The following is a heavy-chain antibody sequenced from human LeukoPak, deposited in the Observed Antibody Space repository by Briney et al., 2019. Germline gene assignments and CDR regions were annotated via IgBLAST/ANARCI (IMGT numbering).Heavy chain of an antibody. CDR3: ARHPWDCSSTSCYAAYYFDY. D-gene: IGHD2-2*01. CDR2: IRYDGSNK. Sequence: GGSLRLSCAASGFTFSSYAMSWVRQAPGKGLEWVAFIRYDGSNKYYADSVKGRFTISRDNSKNTLYLQMNSLRAEDTAVYYCARHPWDCSSTSCYAAYYFDYWGQGTLVTVSS. CDR1: GFTFSSYA. J-gene: IGHJ4*02. V-gene: IGHV3-30*02.